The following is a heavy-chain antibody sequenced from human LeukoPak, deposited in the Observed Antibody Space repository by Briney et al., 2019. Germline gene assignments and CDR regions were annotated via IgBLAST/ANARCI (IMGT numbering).Heavy chain of an antibody. V-gene: IGHV3-23*01. CDR2: ISGSGGST. D-gene: IGHD6-19*01. Sequence: GGSLRLSCAASGFTFSSYAMSWVRQAPGKGLEWVSAISGSGGSTYYADSVRGRFTISRDNSKNTLYLQMNSLRAEDTAVYYCAKAPARGASGWYRTWGQGTLVTVSS. CDR1: GFTFSSYA. J-gene: IGHJ5*02. CDR3: AKAPARGASGWYRT.